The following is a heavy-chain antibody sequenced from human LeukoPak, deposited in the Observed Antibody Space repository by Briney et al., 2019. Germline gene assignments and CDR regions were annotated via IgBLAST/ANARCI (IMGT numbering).Heavy chain of an antibody. D-gene: IGHD3-10*01. CDR3: AREVEFYFDY. CDR2: LSYDGTNK. CDR1: GFTFSNYA. V-gene: IGHV3-30-3*01. J-gene: IGHJ4*02. Sequence: GGSLRLSCAASGFTFSNYAIHWVRQAPGKGLEWVAVLSYDGTNKYYADSVKGRFTMSRDISKNTLYLQMNSPRAEDTAVYYCAREVEFYFDYWGQGTLVTVSS.